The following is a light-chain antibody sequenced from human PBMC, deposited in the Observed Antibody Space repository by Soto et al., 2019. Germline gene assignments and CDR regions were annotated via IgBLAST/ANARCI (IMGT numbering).Light chain of an antibody. V-gene: IGLV1-51*01. Sequence: QSVLTQPPSVSAAPGQKVTISCSGSSSNIGKSHVSLYQYLPGTAPKLLIHDNDKRTSGIPDRFYGSKSGTAATLDITGLQTGDEAEYYCATWDDSLSAAVFGPGTKVTVL. J-gene: IGLJ1*01. CDR3: ATWDDSLSAAV. CDR2: DND. CDR1: SSNIGKSH.